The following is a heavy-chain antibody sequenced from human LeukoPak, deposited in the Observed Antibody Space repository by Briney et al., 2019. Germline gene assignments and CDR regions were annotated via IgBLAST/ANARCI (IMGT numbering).Heavy chain of an antibody. CDR2: IYYSGST. Sequence: KASETLSLTCTVSGGSISSYYWSWIRQPPGKGLEWIGYIYYSGSTNYNPSLKSRVTISVDTSKNQFSLKLSSVTAADTAVYYCAREHYYYDSSGLDYWGQGTLVTVSS. D-gene: IGHD3-22*01. V-gene: IGHV4-59*01. CDR3: AREHYYYDSSGLDY. CDR1: GGSISSYY. J-gene: IGHJ4*02.